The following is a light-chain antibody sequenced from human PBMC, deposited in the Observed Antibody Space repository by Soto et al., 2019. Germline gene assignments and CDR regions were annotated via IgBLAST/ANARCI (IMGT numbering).Light chain of an antibody. J-gene: IGKJ1*01. V-gene: IGKV3-15*01. Sequence: IMMTQSPATLSVSPGERATLSCRGSQSVSSNLAWYQQQPGQAPRLLIYGASTRATGIPARFSGSGSGTEFTLTISRLEPEDFAVYYCQQYGSSTWTFGQGTKVDIK. CDR2: GAS. CDR1: QSVSSN. CDR3: QQYGSSTWT.